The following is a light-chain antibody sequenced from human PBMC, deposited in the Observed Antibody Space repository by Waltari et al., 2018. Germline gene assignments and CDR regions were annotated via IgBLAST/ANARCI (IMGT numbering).Light chain of an antibody. CDR1: SSDVGISDF. CDR2: EGS. J-gene: IGLJ2*01. Sequence: QSALTQPASVSGSPGQSITISCTETSSDVGISDFVPWHQHHPGKAPKLIIYEGSKRPSGVSNRFSASKSGNTASLTISGLQPEDEADYYCCSYAGGSSSVVFGGGTKLTVL. CDR3: CSYAGGSSSVV. V-gene: IGLV2-23*01.